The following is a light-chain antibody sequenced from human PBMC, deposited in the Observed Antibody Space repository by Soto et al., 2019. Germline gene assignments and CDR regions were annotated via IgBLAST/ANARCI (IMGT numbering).Light chain of an antibody. V-gene: IGKV3-11*01. CDR3: QQRSTPLT. J-gene: IGKJ4*01. CDR1: QSVSSY. CDR2: DAS. Sequence: EIVLTQSPATLSLSPGERATLSCRASQSVSSYLAWYQQKPGQAPRLLIYDASSRATGIPARFRGSGSGTDFTITISSLEPEDFAVYYCQQRSTPLTFGGGTKVEIK.